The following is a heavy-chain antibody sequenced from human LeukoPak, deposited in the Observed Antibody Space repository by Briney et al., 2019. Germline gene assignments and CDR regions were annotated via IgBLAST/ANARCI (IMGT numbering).Heavy chain of an antibody. CDR1: GGSISSYY. CDR2: IYYSGST. D-gene: IGHD3-9*01. J-gene: IGHJ4*02. V-gene: IGHV4-59*08. Sequence: SETLSLTCTVSGGSISSYYWSWIRQPPGKGLEWIGYIYYSGSTNYNPSLKSRVTISVDTSKNQFSLKLSSVTAADTAVYYCARHALSYDILDYWGQGTLVTVSS. CDR3: ARHALSYDILDY.